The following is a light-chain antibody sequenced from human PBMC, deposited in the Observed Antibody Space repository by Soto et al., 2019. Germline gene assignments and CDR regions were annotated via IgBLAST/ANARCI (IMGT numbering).Light chain of an antibody. V-gene: IGKV4-1*01. Sequence: DIVMTQSPDSLAVSLGERATINCKSSRSILYSSNNKNYLAWYQQKPRQPPKLLIYWASTRESGVHDRFSGSGSGADFTLTISRLQSEDFAVYYCQQYNNWITFGQGTRLEI. CDR1: RSILYSSNNKNY. CDR2: WAS. CDR3: QQYNNWIT. J-gene: IGKJ5*01.